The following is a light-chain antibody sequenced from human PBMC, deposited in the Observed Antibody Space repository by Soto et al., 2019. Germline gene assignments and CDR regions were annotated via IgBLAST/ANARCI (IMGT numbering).Light chain of an antibody. V-gene: IGKV3-15*01. Sequence: EIVMTQSPATLSVSLGGRATLSCRASQSVSTDLAWYQQRPGQAPRLLIFGASTRATGIPDRVTGSGSGTEVILTISSLQSEDSAVYYCQQYNNWPRTFGQGTKVDIK. CDR1: QSVSTD. CDR2: GAS. J-gene: IGKJ1*01. CDR3: QQYNNWPRT.